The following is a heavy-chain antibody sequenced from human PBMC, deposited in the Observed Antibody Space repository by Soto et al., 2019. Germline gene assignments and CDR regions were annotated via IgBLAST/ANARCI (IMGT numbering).Heavy chain of an antibody. D-gene: IGHD6-19*01. CDR3: AKTVAGMSGSFDY. Sequence: QVQLQQWGAGLLKPSETLSLTCAVYVGSFSGYYWSWIRQPPGKGLEWIGEINHSGSTNYNPSLKSRVTISVDTSKNQFSLKLSSVTAADTAVYYCAKTVAGMSGSFDYWGQGTLVTVSS. J-gene: IGHJ4*02. CDR1: VGSFSGYY. V-gene: IGHV4-34*01. CDR2: INHSGST.